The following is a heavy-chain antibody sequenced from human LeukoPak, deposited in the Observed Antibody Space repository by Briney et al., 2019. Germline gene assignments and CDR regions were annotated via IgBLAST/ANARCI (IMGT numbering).Heavy chain of an antibody. CDR3: AKGIGELLSDAFDI. D-gene: IGHD3-10*01. CDR2: ISWNSGNI. CDR1: GIPFDDYA. Sequence: SLRLSCAASGIPFDDYAMHWVRQAPGKGLEWVSGISWNSGNIGYADSVKGRFTISRDNAKNSLYLQMNSLRAEDTALYYCAKGIGELLSDAFDIWGQGTMVTVSS. J-gene: IGHJ3*02. V-gene: IGHV3-9*01.